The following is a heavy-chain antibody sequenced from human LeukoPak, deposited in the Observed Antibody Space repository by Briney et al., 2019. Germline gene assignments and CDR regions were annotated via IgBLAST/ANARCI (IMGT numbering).Heavy chain of an antibody. V-gene: IGHV4-59*01. CDR3: TRTSASTAIDY. D-gene: IGHD4-17*01. CDR2: IHYSGSP. J-gene: IGHJ4*02. Sequence: SETLSLTCTVSGGSISNNYWSWIRQPPGKRLEWIGYIHYSGSPNYSPSLKSRVTMSLDTSRNQFSLKLSSVTAADTAVYYCTRTSASTAIDYWGPGTLVTVSS. CDR1: GGSISNNY.